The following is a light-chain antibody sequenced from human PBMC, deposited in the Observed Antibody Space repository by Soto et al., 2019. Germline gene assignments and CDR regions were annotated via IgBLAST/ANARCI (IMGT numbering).Light chain of an antibody. J-gene: IGKJ1*01. CDR2: GAS. V-gene: IGKV1-39*01. Sequence: DIQMTQSPSPLSASVGDRVTITCRASQTISTYLNWYQQKPGKAPKLLIYGASSLQSGVPSRFSGSGSGTDFTLTISSLQPEDFGTYYCQQSFSTPRTFGQGTKVAIK. CDR1: QTISTY. CDR3: QQSFSTPRT.